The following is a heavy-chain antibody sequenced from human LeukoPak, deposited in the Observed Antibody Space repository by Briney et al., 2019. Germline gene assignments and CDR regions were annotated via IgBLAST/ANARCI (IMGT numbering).Heavy chain of an antibody. D-gene: IGHD1-26*01. CDR3: ARGRAYSGSYQHTDY. Sequence: SETLSLTCTVSGDSISNYYWSWIRQPPGKGLEWIGYIYYSGSTNYSPSLRSRVTISLDTSKNQFSLKLASVTAADTAVYCCARGRAYSGSYQHTDYWGQGTLVTVSS. V-gene: IGHV4-59*01. CDR1: GDSISNYY. J-gene: IGHJ4*02. CDR2: IYYSGST.